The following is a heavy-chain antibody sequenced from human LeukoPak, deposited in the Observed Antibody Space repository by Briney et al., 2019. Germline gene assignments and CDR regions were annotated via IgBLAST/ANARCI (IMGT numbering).Heavy chain of an antibody. Sequence: PGGSLRLSCAASGFTVSSNYMSWVRQAPGKGLEWVSVIYSGGSTYYADSVKGRFTISRDNSKNTLYIQMNSLRAEDTAVYYCARLYSSSYFDYWGQGTLVTVSS. CDR3: ARLYSSSYFDY. V-gene: IGHV3-53*01. CDR2: IYSGGST. CDR1: GFTVSSNY. J-gene: IGHJ4*02. D-gene: IGHD6-6*01.